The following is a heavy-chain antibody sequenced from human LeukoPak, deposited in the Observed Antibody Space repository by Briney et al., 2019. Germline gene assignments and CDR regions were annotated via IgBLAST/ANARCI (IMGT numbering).Heavy chain of an antibody. Sequence: GGSLRLSCAASGFTFSSYGIHWVRQAPGKGLEWVAFIRYDGSNKYYADSVKGRFTISRDNSKNTLYLQMNSLRAEDTAVYYCARDRPSYYDYVWGSYRYGYYFDYWGQGTLVTVSS. D-gene: IGHD3-16*02. J-gene: IGHJ4*02. CDR2: IRYDGSNK. CDR3: ARDRPSYYDYVWGSYRYGYYFDY. CDR1: GFTFSSYG. V-gene: IGHV3-30*02.